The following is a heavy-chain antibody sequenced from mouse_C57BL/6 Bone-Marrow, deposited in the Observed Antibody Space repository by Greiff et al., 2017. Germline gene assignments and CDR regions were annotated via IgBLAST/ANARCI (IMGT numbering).Heavy chain of an antibody. CDR2: ITHSGET. CDR3: AGDSYYDYDEVWFAY. J-gene: IGHJ3*01. Sequence: QVQLKESGPGLVKPSQSLFLTCSITGFPITSGYYWIWIRQSPGKPLEWMGYITHSGETFYNPSLQSPISITRETSKNQFFLQLNSVTTEDTAMYYCAGDSYYDYDEVWFAYWGQGTLVTVSA. V-gene: IGHV12-3*01. CDR1: GFPITSGYY. D-gene: IGHD2-4*01.